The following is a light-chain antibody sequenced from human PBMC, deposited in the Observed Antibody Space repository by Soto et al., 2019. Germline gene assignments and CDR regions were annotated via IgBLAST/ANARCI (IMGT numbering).Light chain of an antibody. CDR3: QQYGSSVT. CDR1: QSVSSSY. J-gene: IGKJ5*01. V-gene: IGKV3-20*01. Sequence: EIVLTQSPGTLSLSPGERATLSCRASQSVSSSYLAWYQQKPGQAPRLLIYGASSRATGIPDRFSGSGSGTDFTLTISRLEPEDFAVYYCQQYGSSVTCGQGTRREIK. CDR2: GAS.